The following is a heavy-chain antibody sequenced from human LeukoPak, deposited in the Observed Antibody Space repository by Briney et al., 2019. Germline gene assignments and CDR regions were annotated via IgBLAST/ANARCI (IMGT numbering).Heavy chain of an antibody. V-gene: IGHV1-2*02. CDR3: AAGGMVEMATSSPFDY. J-gene: IGHJ4*02. Sequence: ASVKVSCKASGYTFTGYYMHWVRQAPGQGLEWMGWINPNSGGTNYAQKFRGRVTMTRDTSISTAYMELSRLRSDDTAVYYCAAGGMVEMATSSPFDYWGQGTLVTVSS. D-gene: IGHD5-24*01. CDR2: INPNSGGT. CDR1: GYTFTGYY.